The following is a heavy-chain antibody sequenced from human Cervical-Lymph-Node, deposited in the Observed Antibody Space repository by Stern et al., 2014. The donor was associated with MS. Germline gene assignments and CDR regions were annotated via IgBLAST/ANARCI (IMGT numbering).Heavy chain of an antibody. D-gene: IGHD2-21*02. V-gene: IGHV1-46*01. Sequence: VQLEQSGAEVKKPGASVKVSCKASGYTFTSYYMHWVRQAPGQGLEWMGIINPTDGSTSYEQKFQGRLTITRDTSTSTVYMELSSLRSDDTAVYYCAKEVTGHRLGMMDVWGQGTTVTVSS. CDR2: INPTDGST. CDR3: AKEVTGHRLGMMDV. CDR1: GYTFTSYY. J-gene: IGHJ6*02.